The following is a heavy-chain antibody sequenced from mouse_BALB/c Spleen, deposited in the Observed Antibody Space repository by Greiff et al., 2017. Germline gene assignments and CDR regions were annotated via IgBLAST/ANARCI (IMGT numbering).Heavy chain of an antibody. V-gene: IGHV5-17*02. D-gene: IGHD3-3*01. Sequence: VQLKESGGGLVQPGGSRKLSCAASGFTFSSFGMHWVRQAPEKGLEWVAYISSGSSTIYYADTVKGRFTISRDNPKNTLFLQMTSLRSEDTAMYYCARWGTGAMDYWGQGTSVTVSS. CDR1: GFTFSSFG. CDR3: ARWGTGAMDY. CDR2: ISSGSSTI. J-gene: IGHJ4*01.